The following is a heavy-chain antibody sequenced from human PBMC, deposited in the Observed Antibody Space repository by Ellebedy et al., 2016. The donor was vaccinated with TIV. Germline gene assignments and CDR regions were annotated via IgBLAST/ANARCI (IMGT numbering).Heavy chain of an antibody. V-gene: IGHV4-30-4*01. CDR1: GGSISSGDYY. Sequence: SETLSLXCTVSGGSISSGDYYWSWIRQPPGKGLEWIGYIYYSGSTYYNPSLKSRVTISVDTSKNQFSLKLSSVTAADTAVYYCARGFLVTIFGVVIHNWFDPWGQGTLVTVSS. CDR2: IYYSGST. CDR3: ARGFLVTIFGVVIHNWFDP. D-gene: IGHD3-3*01. J-gene: IGHJ5*02.